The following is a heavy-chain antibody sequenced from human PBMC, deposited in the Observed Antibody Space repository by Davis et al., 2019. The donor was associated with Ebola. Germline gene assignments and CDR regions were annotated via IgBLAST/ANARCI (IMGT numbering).Heavy chain of an antibody. D-gene: IGHD1-26*01. CDR2: IIPVSGVP. J-gene: IGHJ4*02. V-gene: IGHV1-69*10. Sequence: SVKVSCKASGGTFSSYAISWVRQAPGQALEWMGGIIPVSGVPKYAQDFQGRVTITADKSTSTAYMELSSLRSEDTAMYYCARDGRRFYTGSYPGNCDYWGQGTLVTVSS. CDR1: GGTFSSYA. CDR3: ARDGRRFYTGSYPGNCDY.